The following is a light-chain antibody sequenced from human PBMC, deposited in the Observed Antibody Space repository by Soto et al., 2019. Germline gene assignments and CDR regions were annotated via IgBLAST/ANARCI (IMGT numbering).Light chain of an antibody. CDR2: GAS. CDR3: QQYGTSAPII. CDR1: QSVSSNH. V-gene: IGKV3-20*01. J-gene: IGKJ5*01. Sequence: EIVLTQSPGTLSLSPGERATLSCRASQSVSSNHLAWYQHRPGQAPRLLIYGASSRATGIPDRFSGSGSGTDFTLTISRLEPEDFAMYYCQQYGTSAPIIFGQGTRLEIE.